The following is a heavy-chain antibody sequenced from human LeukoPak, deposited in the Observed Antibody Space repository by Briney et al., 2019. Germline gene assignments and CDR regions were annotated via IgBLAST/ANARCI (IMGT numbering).Heavy chain of an antibody. V-gene: IGHV1-18*01. CDR1: GYTFTSYG. Sequence: VASVKVSCKASGYTFTSYGISWVRRAPGQGLEWMGWISAYNGNTNYAQKLQGRVTMTTDTSTSTAYMELRSLRSDDTAVYYCARDHYYDSSGYADYWGQGTLVTVSS. J-gene: IGHJ4*02. CDR2: ISAYNGNT. D-gene: IGHD3-22*01. CDR3: ARDHYYDSSGYADY.